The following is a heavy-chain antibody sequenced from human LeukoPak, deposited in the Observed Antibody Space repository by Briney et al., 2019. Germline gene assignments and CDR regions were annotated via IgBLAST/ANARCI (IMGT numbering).Heavy chain of an antibody. D-gene: IGHD6-19*01. CDR2: ISYDGSNK. Sequence: GGSLRLSCAASGFTFSDYNMHWVRQAPGKGLEWVAVISYDGSNKYYADSVKGRFTVSRDNSKNTLYLQMNSLTDEDTAVYYCAKVRWDNSGWYYLDNWGQGTLVTVSS. CDR3: AKVRWDNSGWYYLDN. J-gene: IGHJ4*02. CDR1: GFTFSDYN. V-gene: IGHV3-30*18.